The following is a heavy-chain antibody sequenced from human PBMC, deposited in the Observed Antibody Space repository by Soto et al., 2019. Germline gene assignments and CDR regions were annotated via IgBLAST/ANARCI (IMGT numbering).Heavy chain of an antibody. CDR3: ARDRLTVGATPGAFDI. Sequence: ASVKVSCKASGYTFTSYYMHWVRQAPGQGLEWMGIINPSGGSTSYAQKFQGRVTMTRDTSTSTVYMELSSLRSEDTAVYYCARDRLTVGATPGAFDIWGQGTMVTVSS. CDR2: INPSGGST. CDR1: GYTFTSYY. D-gene: IGHD1-26*01. J-gene: IGHJ3*02. V-gene: IGHV1-46*01.